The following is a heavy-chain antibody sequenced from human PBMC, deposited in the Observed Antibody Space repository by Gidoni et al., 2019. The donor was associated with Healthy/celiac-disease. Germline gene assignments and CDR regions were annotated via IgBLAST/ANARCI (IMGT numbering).Heavy chain of an antibody. D-gene: IGHD3-22*01. CDR1: GGTFSSYA. V-gene: IGHV1-69*09. J-gene: IGHJ4*02. Sequence: QVQLVQSGAEVKKPGSSVKVSCKASGGTFSSYALSWVRQAPGQGLEWMGRIIPILGVANYAQNFQGRVTITADKSTSTAYMELSSLRSEDTAVYYCAREGPGYYYDSSGYYAAFNYWGQGTLVTVSS. CDR2: IIPILGVA. CDR3: AREGPGYYYDSSGYYAAFNY.